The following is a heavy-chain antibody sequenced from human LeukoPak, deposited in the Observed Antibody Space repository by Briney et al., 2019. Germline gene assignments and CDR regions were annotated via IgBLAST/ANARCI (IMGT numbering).Heavy chain of an antibody. D-gene: IGHD2-2*01. CDR1: GFRLTTYG. J-gene: IGHJ4*02. V-gene: IGHV3-74*01. Sequence: SGGSLRLSCEVSGFRLTTYGTHWVRQAPGKGLVWVSRINQDGSSTTYANSVKGRFTISRDNAKNTLYLQMNSLRADDTAVYYCARDLSDIVGVPISGDFDYWGQGTLVTVSS. CDR3: ARDLSDIVGVPISGDFDY. CDR2: INQDGSST.